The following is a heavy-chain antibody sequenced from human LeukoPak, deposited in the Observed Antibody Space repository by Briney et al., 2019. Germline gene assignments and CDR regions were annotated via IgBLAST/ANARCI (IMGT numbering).Heavy chain of an antibody. V-gene: IGHV3-74*01. CDR2: INSDGTMT. J-gene: IGHJ4*02. CDR3: ARGGWFGELLFDY. CDR1: GFTFSSYA. D-gene: IGHD3-10*01. Sequence: GGSLRLSCAASGFTFSSYAMTWVRQAPGKGLVWVSRINSDGTMTNYADSVKGRFTISRDNAKNTLHLQMNSLRAEDTALYYCARGGWFGELLFDYWGQGTLVTVSS.